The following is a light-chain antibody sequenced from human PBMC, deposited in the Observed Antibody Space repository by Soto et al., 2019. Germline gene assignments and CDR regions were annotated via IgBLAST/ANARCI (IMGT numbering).Light chain of an antibody. CDR2: GAS. CDR1: QSISSSY. Sequence: EIVLTQSPGTLSLSPGERAILSCRASQSISSSYLAWYQQKPGQAPRLLIYGASSRATGIPDRFSGSGSGTDLTLTISRLEPEDFAVYYCQQYGSSPFTFGPGTKVDIK. J-gene: IGKJ3*01. V-gene: IGKV3-20*01. CDR3: QQYGSSPFT.